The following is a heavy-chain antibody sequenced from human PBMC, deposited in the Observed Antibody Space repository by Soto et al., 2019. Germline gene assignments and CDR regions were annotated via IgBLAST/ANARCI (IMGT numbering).Heavy chain of an antibody. CDR2: INHSGST. CDR1: GGSFSGYY. J-gene: IGHJ5*02. CDR3: ARGYSSSWYNRFDP. Sequence: SETLSLTCAVYGGSFSGYYWSWIRQPPGKGLEWIGEINHSGSTNYNPSLKSRVTISVDTSKNQFSLKLGSVTAADTAVYYCARGYSSSWYNRFDPWGQGTLVTVSS. V-gene: IGHV4-34*01. D-gene: IGHD6-13*01.